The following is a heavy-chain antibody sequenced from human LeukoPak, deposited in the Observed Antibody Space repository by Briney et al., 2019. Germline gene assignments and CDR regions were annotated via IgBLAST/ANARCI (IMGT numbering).Heavy chain of an antibody. Sequence: SETLSLTCTVSGGSISSSGYYWGWIRQPPGKGLEWIGSIYHSGSTYYNPSLKSRVTISVDTSKNQFSLKLSSVTAADTAVYYCARSGTFWSGYRNWFDPWGQGTLVTVSS. CDR3: ARSGTFWSGYRNWFDP. V-gene: IGHV4-39*07. D-gene: IGHD3-3*01. J-gene: IGHJ5*02. CDR2: IYHSGST. CDR1: GGSISSSGYY.